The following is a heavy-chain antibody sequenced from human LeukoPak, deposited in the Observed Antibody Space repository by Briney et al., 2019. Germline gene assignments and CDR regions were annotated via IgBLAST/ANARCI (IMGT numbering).Heavy chain of an antibody. V-gene: IGHV4-59*08. D-gene: IGHD6-6*01. CDR1: GGSISSYY. CDR2: IYNSGST. CDR3: ARATPYSSSSDYYYYGMDV. Sequence: KPTETLSLTCTVSGGSISSYYWSWIRQPPGKGLEWIGYIYNSGSTNYNPSLKSRVTISVDTSKNQFSLKLSSVTAADTAVYYCARATPYSSSSDYYYYGMDVWGQGTTVTVSS. J-gene: IGHJ6*02.